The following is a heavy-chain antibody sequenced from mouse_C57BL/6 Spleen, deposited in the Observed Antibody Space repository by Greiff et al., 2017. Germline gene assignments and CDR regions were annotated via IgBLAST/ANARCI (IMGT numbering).Heavy chain of an antibody. J-gene: IGHJ1*03. CDR1: GYAFSSSW. V-gene: IGHV1-82*01. CDR2: IYPGDGDT. CDR3: ARWGEGYFDV. Sequence: VKLQESGPELVKPGASVKISCKASGYAFSSSWMNWVKQRPGKGLEWIGRIYPGDGDTNYNGKFKGKATLTADKSSSTAYMQLSSLTSEDSAFYFCARWGEGYFDVWGTGTTVTVSS.